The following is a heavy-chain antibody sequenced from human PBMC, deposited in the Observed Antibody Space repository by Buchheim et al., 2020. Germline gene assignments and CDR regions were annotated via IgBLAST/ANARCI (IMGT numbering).Heavy chain of an antibody. V-gene: IGHV3-48*03. CDR3: ASLKGRTGTGYGMDV. J-gene: IGHJ6*02. CDR2: ISSSGSTK. Sequence: EVQLVESGGGLVLPGGSLRLSCAVAGFTFSSFEMNWVRQAPGKGLEWVSYISSSGSTKYYEDSVKGRFTIPKDNAEHSMYLQMNSLRVEDTAAYYCASLKGRTGTGYGMDVWGQGTT. CDR1: GFTFSSFE. D-gene: IGHD1-1*01.